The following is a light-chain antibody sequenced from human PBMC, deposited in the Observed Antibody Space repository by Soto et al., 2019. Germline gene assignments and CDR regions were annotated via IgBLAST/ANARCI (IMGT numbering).Light chain of an antibody. V-gene: IGLV2-8*01. Sequence: QSALTQPPSASGSPGQSVTISCTGTSSDVGAYNYVSWYQQHAGKAPKLVIYEVTKRPSGVPDRFSGSKSANTASLTVSGLQAEDEADYSCGSFASSNTWVFGGGTKLTVL. CDR3: GSFASSNTWV. CDR2: EVT. J-gene: IGLJ3*02. CDR1: SSDVGAYNY.